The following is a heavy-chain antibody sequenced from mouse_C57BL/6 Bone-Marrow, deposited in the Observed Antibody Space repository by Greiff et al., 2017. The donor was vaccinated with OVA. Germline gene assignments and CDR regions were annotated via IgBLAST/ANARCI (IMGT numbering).Heavy chain of an antibody. Sequence: QVQLQQSGAELVRPGTSVKVSCKASGYAFTNYLIEWVKQRPGQGLEWIGVINPGSGGTNYNEKFKGKATLTADKSSSTAYMQLSSLTSEDSAVYFCARWGLIPFDNWDGFAYWGQGTLVTVSA. V-gene: IGHV1-54*01. CDR2: INPGSGGT. D-gene: IGHD4-1*01. CDR1: GYAFTNYL. CDR3: ARWGLIPFDNWDGFAY. J-gene: IGHJ3*01.